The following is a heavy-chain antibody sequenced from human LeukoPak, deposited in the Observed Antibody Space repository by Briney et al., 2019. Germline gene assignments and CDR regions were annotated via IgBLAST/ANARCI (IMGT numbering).Heavy chain of an antibody. D-gene: IGHD3-3*01. V-gene: IGHV3-21*01. J-gene: IGHJ6*03. CDR3: ARAPAMILRPNYMDV. Sequence: GGSLRLSCAASGFTFSSYSMNWVRQAPGKGLEWVSFISSSSTYMYYADSMKGRFTISRDDAKSSLYLQMNSLRAEDTAVYYCARAPAMILRPNYMDVWGKGTTVTVSS. CDR1: GFTFSSYS. CDR2: ISSSSTYM.